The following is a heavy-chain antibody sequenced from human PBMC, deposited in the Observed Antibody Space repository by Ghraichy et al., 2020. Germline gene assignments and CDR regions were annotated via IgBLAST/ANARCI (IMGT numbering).Heavy chain of an antibody. J-gene: IGHJ4*02. V-gene: IGHV3-64*01. CDR3: AIGQQLGPGILRD. CDR1: GFTFSSYA. D-gene: IGHD6-13*01. CDR2: ISSNGGST. Sequence: GGSLRLSCAASGFTFSSYAMHWVRQAPGKGLEYVSAISSNGGSTYYANSVKGRFTISRDNSKNTLYLQMGSLRAEDMAVYYCAIGQQLGPGILRDWGQGTLVTVSS.